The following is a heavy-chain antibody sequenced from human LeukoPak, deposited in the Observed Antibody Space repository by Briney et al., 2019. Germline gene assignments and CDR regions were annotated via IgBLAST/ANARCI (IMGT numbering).Heavy chain of an antibody. J-gene: IGHJ5*02. Sequence: SVKVSCKASGGTFSSYAISWVRQAPGQGLEWMGGIIPIFGTANYAQKFQGRVAITADESTSTAYMELSSLRSEDTAVYYCARSGFDYGSGSYYNWFDPWGQGTLVTVSS. V-gene: IGHV1-69*13. D-gene: IGHD3-10*01. CDR1: GGTFSSYA. CDR2: IIPIFGTA. CDR3: ARSGFDYGSGSYYNWFDP.